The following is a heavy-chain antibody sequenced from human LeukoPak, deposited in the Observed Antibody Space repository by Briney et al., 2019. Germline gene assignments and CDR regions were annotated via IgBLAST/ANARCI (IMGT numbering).Heavy chain of an antibody. CDR2: ISSSSSYI. CDR3: ARDPRTAMVYGGLLDY. Sequence: GGSLRLSCAASGFTFSSYSMNWVRQAPGKGLEWVSSISSSSSYIYYADSVKGRFTISRDNAKNSLYLQMNSLRAGDTAVYYCARDPRTAMVYGGLLDYWGQGTLVTVSS. D-gene: IGHD5-18*01. CDR1: GFTFSSYS. J-gene: IGHJ4*02. V-gene: IGHV3-21*01.